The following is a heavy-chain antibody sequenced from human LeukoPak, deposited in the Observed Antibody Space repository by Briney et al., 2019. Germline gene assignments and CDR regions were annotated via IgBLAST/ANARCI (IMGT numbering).Heavy chain of an antibody. D-gene: IGHD3-3*01. V-gene: IGHV4-31*03. Sequence: SETLSLTCTVSGGSISSGGYYWSWIRQHPGKGLEWIGYIYCSGSTYYNPSLKSRVTISVDTSKNQFSLKLSSVTAADTAVYYCARGKIFGVVTEYAPYYYMDVWGKGTTVTVSS. CDR1: GGSISSGGYY. CDR3: ARGKIFGVVTEYAPYYYMDV. CDR2: IYCSGST. J-gene: IGHJ6*03.